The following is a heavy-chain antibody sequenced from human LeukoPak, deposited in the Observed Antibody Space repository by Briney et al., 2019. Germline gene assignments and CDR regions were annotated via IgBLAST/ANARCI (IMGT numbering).Heavy chain of an antibody. D-gene: IGHD3-22*01. CDR2: IYYSGST. V-gene: IGHV4-59*08. CDR3: ARLRRLYDSTLTDYFDY. J-gene: IGHJ4*02. CDR1: GGSISSYY. Sequence: SETLSLTCTVSGGSISSYYWSWIRQPPGKGLEWIGYIYYSGSTNYNPSLKSRVTISVDTSKNQFSLKLSSVTAADTAVYYCARLRRLYDSTLTDYFDYWGQGTLVTVSS.